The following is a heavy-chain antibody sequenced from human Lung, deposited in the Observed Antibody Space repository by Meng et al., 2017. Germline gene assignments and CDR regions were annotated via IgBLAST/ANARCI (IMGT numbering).Heavy chain of an antibody. J-gene: IGHJ4*02. CDR3: ARDEDISAAGKLFGDY. CDR2: INPKSGDT. V-gene: IGHV1-2*06. Sequence: QVQLVQSGAEVKKPGALVKVSCKASGHTVPVSWRHWVRRAPGPGLEWMGRINPKSGDTHYEQRFQGRVTMTGDTSISTAYMELSGLRSDDTAMYYCARDEDISAAGKLFGDYWGQGTLVTVSS. D-gene: IGHD6-13*01. CDR1: GHTVPVSW.